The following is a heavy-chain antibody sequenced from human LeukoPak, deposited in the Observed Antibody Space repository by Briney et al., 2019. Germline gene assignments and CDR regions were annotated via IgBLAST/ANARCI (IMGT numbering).Heavy chain of an antibody. CDR3: VRDGELRYFDWLSLGNFDY. Sequence: GGSLRLSCAASGFTFSSYWMSWVRQAPGKGLEWVANIKQDGSEKYYVDSVKGRFTISRDNAKNSLYLQMNSLRAEDTAVYYCVRDGELRYFDWLSLGNFDYWGQGTLVTVSS. CDR1: GFTFSSYW. CDR2: IKQDGSEK. D-gene: IGHD3-9*01. J-gene: IGHJ4*02. V-gene: IGHV3-7*03.